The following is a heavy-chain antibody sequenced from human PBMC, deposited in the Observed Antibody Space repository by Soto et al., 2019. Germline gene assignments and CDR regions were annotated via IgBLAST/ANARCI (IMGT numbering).Heavy chain of an antibody. V-gene: IGHV3-15*07. CDR1: GFSFSNAW. CDR2: IKSKTDGGTT. J-gene: IGHJ4*01. Sequence: PGGSLRLSCAAYGFSFSNAWINWVRQAPGKGLEWVGRIKSKTDGGTTDYAEPVKGRFAISRDDSNNMVYLQMNSLKIEDTAVYYCTTDSYSTIIRDRFDYWGHETLVTVSS. CDR3: TTDSYSTIIRDRFDY. D-gene: IGHD1-1*01.